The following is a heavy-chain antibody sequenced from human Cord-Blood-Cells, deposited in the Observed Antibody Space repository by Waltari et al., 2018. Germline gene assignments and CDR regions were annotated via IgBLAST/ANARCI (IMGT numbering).Heavy chain of an antibody. Sequence: QVQLQESGPGLVKPSQTLSLTCTVSGGSISSGSYYWSWIRQPAGKGLEWIGYIYHSGSTNYNPSLKSRVTISVDTSKNQFSLKLSSVTAADTAVYYCARDITGAYWYFDLWGRGTLVTVSS. V-gene: IGHV4-61*09. CDR2: IYHSGST. CDR1: GGSISSGSYY. CDR3: ARDITGAYWYFDL. J-gene: IGHJ2*01. D-gene: IGHD1-20*01.